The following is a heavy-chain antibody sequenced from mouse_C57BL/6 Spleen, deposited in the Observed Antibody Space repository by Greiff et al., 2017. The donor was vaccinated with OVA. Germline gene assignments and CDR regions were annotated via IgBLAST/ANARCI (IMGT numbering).Heavy chain of an antibody. Sequence: EVMLVESGGGLVKPGGSLKLSCAASGFTLSSYAMSWVRQTPEKRLEWVATISDGGSYTYYPDNVKGRFTISRDNAKNNLYLQMSHLKSEETAMYYCARDYYGSSFDYFDYWGQGTTLTVSS. CDR3: ARDYYGSSFDYFDY. J-gene: IGHJ2*01. CDR1: GFTLSSYA. CDR2: ISDGGSYT. V-gene: IGHV5-4*01. D-gene: IGHD1-1*01.